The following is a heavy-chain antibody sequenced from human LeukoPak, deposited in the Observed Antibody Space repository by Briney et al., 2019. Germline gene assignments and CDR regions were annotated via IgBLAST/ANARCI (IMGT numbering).Heavy chain of an antibody. Sequence: ASVKVSCKASGYTFTSYYMHWVRQAPGQGLEWMGIINPSGGSTSYAQKFQGRVTITADKSTSTAYMELSSLRSEDTAVYYCASGAIGSYCSGGSCYSNYWGQGTLVTVSS. CDR3: ASGAIGSYCSGGSCYSNY. CDR2: INPSGGST. J-gene: IGHJ4*02. CDR1: GYTFTSYY. D-gene: IGHD2-15*01. V-gene: IGHV1-46*01.